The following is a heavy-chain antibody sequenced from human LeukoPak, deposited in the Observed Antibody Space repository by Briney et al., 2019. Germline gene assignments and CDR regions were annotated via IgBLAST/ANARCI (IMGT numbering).Heavy chain of an antibody. V-gene: IGHV4-39*07. CDR2: IYYSGST. Sequence: PSETLSLTCTVSGGSISSSSYYWGWIRQPPGRGLEWIGTIYYSGSTYYNPSLKSRVTISVDTSKNQFSLKLNSVTAADTAVYYCAATQKWLAFDYWGQGILVTVSS. CDR3: AATQKWLAFDY. CDR1: GGSISSSSYY. D-gene: IGHD6-19*01. J-gene: IGHJ4*02.